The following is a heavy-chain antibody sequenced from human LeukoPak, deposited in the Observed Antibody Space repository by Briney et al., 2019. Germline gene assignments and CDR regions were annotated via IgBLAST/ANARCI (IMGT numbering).Heavy chain of an antibody. V-gene: IGHV4-4*02. CDR2: IYHSGST. CDR1: GGSISSSNW. J-gene: IGHJ4*02. D-gene: IGHD2-2*01. Sequence: SETLSLTCAVSGGSISSSNWWSWVRQPPGKGLEWIGEIYHSGSTNYNPSLKSRVAISVDTSKNQFSLKLSSVTAADTAVYYCARELGYCSSTSCLYYFDYWGQGTLVTVSS. CDR3: ARELGYCSSTSCLYYFDY.